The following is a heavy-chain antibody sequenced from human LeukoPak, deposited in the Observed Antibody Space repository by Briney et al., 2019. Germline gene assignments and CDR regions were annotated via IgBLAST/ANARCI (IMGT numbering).Heavy chain of an antibody. CDR1: GGSISSGDYY. D-gene: IGHD1-26*01. J-gene: IGHJ6*03. CDR2: IYYSGST. Sequence: PSQTLSLTCTVSGGSISSGDYYWSWIRQPPGKGLEWIGYIYYSGSTYYNPSLKSRVTISVDTSKNQFSLKLSSVTAADTAVYYCARARYLLGVTTSGPYYYYMDVWGKGTTVTVSS. V-gene: IGHV4-30-4*08. CDR3: ARARYLLGVTTSGPYYYYMDV.